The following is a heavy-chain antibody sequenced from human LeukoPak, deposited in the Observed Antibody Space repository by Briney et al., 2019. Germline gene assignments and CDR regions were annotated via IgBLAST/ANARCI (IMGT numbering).Heavy chain of an antibody. J-gene: IGHJ5*02. Sequence: EASVKVSCKASGGTFSSYAISWVRQAPGQGLEWMGRIIPILGIANYAQKFQGRVTITADKSTSTAYMELSSLRSEDTAVYYCARDVAAASSWFDPWGQGTLVTVSS. CDR2: IIPILGIA. CDR1: GGTFSSYA. CDR3: ARDVAAASSWFDP. D-gene: IGHD6-13*01. V-gene: IGHV1-69*04.